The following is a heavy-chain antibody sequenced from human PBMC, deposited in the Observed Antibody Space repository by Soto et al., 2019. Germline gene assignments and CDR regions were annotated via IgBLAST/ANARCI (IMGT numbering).Heavy chain of an antibody. CDR1: GGSFSGYY. CDR3: ARGAPRITIFGVANHSERYWFDP. D-gene: IGHD3-3*01. J-gene: IGHJ5*02. Sequence: TLSLTCAVYGGSFSGYYWSWIRQPRGKGLEWIGEINHSGSTNYNPSLKSRVTISVDTSKNQFSLKLSSVTAADTAVYYCARGAPRITIFGVANHSERYWFDPWGQGTLVTVSS. V-gene: IGHV4-34*01. CDR2: INHSGST.